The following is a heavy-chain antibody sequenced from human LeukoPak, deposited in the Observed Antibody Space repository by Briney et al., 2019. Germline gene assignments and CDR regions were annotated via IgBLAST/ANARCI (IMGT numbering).Heavy chain of an antibody. D-gene: IGHD3-10*01. J-gene: IGHJ4*02. CDR3: ARGMTDYYYGSGNEVDY. CDR1: GFTFSSYE. CDR2: ISSSGSYR. Sequence: GGSLRLSCAASGFTFSSYEMNWVRQAPGKGLEWVSYISSSGSYRYYADSVKGRFTISRDNAKNSLYLQMNSLRAEDTAVYYCARGMTDYYYGSGNEVDYWGQGTLVTVSS. V-gene: IGHV3-48*03.